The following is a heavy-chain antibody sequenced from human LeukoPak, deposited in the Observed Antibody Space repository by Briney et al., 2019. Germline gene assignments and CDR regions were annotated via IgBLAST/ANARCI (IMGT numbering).Heavy chain of an antibody. V-gene: IGHV3-21*01. CDR3: ARGDKQLLVERRKGGFDP. J-gene: IGHJ5*02. Sequence: GGSLRLSCAASGFTFSSYSMNWVRQAPGKGLEWVSSISSSGYIYYADSVKGGFTISRDNAKNSLHQQMNSLRAEDTAVYYCARGDKQLLVERRKGGFDPWGQGTLVTVSS. CDR2: ISSSGYI. D-gene: IGHD2-2*01. CDR1: GFTFSSYS.